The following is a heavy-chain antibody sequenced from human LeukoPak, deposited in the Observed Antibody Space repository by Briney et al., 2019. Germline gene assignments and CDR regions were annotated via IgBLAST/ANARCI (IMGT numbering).Heavy chain of an antibody. CDR3: ARVRDIVVVPAAQDGDY. J-gene: IGHJ4*02. V-gene: IGHV1-18*01. Sequence: ASVKVSCKASGYTFTSYGISWVRQAPGQGLEWMGWISAYHGNTNYTQKLQGRVTMTTDTSTSTAYMELRSLRSDDTAVYYCARVRDIVVVPAAQDGDYWGQGTLVTVSS. D-gene: IGHD2-2*01. CDR2: ISAYHGNT. CDR1: GYTFTSYG.